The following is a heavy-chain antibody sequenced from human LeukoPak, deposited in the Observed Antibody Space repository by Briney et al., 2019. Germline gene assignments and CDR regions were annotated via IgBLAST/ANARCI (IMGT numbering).Heavy chain of an antibody. Sequence: ASVKVSCKASGYTFTSYAMHWVRQAPGQRLEWMGWINAGNGNTKYSQKFQGRVTITRDTSTSTAYMELRSLRSDDTAVYYCARVIRSYDSSGYHSPSDYWGQGTLVTVSS. J-gene: IGHJ4*02. CDR1: GYTFTSYA. CDR3: ARVIRSYDSSGYHSPSDY. CDR2: INAGNGNT. D-gene: IGHD3-22*01. V-gene: IGHV1-3*01.